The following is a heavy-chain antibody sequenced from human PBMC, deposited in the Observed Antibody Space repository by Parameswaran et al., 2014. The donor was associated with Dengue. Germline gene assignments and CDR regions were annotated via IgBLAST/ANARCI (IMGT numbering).Heavy chain of an antibody. D-gene: IGHD4-17*01. J-gene: IGHJ6*02. V-gene: IGHV3-23*01. Sequence: RWIRQPPGKGLEWVSAISGSGGSTYYADSVKGRFTISRDNSKNTLYLQMNSLRAEDTAVYYCAKGAPTVTHDPYYYYGMDVWGQGTTVTVSS. CDR3: AKGAPTVTHDPYYYYGMDV. CDR2: ISGSGGST.